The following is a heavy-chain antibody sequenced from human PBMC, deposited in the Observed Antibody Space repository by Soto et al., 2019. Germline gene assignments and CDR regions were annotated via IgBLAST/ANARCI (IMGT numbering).Heavy chain of an antibody. D-gene: IGHD3-10*01. V-gene: IGHV1-69*02. CDR1: GGTFSSYT. Sequence: QVQLVQSGAEVKKPGSSVKVSCKASGGTFSSYTVIWVRQAPGQGLEWVGRIIPILGIANYAQKFQGRVTITADKFTNTVYMELSSLRSEDTAVYYCARGAFGEFWFDPWGQGTLVTVSS. J-gene: IGHJ5*02. CDR2: IIPILGIA. CDR3: ARGAFGEFWFDP.